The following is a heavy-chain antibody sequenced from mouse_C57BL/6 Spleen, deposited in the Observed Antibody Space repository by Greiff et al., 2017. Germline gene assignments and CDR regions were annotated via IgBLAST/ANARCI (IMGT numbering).Heavy chain of an antibody. CDR2: IDPSGSYT. J-gene: IGHJ4*01. CDR3: ARHGGSRHYYASDY. Sequence: VQLQQPGAELVKPGASVKLSCKASGYTFTSYWMQWVKQRPGQGLEWIGEIDPSGSYTNYNQKFKGKATLTVDTSSSTAYMQLSSLTSEDSAVYYWARHGGSRHYYASDYWGQGTSVTVSS. CDR1: GYTFTSYW. V-gene: IGHV1-50*01. D-gene: IGHD1-1*01.